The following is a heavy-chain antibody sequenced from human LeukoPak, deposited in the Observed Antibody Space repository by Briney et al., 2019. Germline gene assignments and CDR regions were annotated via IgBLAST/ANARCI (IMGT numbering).Heavy chain of an antibody. Sequence: SETLSLTCAVYGGSFSGYYWSWIRQPPGKGLEWIGEINHSGSTNYNPSLKSRVTISVGTSKNQFSLKLSSVTAADTAVYYCAETSYYRDAFDIWGQGTMVTVSS. CDR2: INHSGST. CDR3: AETSYYRDAFDI. CDR1: GGSFSGYY. V-gene: IGHV4-34*01. J-gene: IGHJ3*02. D-gene: IGHD1-26*01.